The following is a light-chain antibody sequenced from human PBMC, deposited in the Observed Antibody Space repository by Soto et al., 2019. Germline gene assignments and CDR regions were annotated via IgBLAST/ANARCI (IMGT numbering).Light chain of an antibody. J-gene: IGLJ2*01. CDR2: EGS. V-gene: IGLV2-23*01. CDR1: SSDVGSFNL. Sequence: QSALTQPASVSGSPGQSITISCTGTSSDVGSFNLVSWYQHHPGKAPKLMIYEGSKRPSGVSDRFSGSKSGNTASPTISGLQAEDEADYDCCSYAGSSTYVVFGGGTKLTVL. CDR3: CSYAGSSTYVV.